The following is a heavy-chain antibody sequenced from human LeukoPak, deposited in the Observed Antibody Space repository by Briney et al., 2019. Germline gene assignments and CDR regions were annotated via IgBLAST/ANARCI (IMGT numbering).Heavy chain of an antibody. J-gene: IGHJ3*02. CDR1: GGSFSGYY. CDR2: INHSGST. D-gene: IGHD5-24*01. CDR3: ARGLEMATSSDAFDI. Sequence: SETLSLTCAVYGGSFSGYYWSWIRQPPGKGLEWIGEINHSGSTNYNPSLKSRVTISVDTSKNQFSLKLSSVTAADTAVYYCARGLEMATSSDAFDIWGQGTMVTVSS. V-gene: IGHV4-34*01.